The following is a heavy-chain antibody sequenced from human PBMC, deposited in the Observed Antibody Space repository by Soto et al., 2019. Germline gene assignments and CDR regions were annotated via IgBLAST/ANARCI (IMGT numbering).Heavy chain of an antibody. CDR2: IIPIFGTA. J-gene: IGHJ6*02. CDR3: AKGSGPKGYYYYYGMDV. CDR1: GGTFSSYA. D-gene: IGHD3-10*01. V-gene: IGHV1-69*12. Sequence: QVQLVQSGAEVKKPGSSVKVSCKASGGTFSSYAISWVRQAPGQGLEWMGGIIPIFGTANYAQKFQGRVTITADESTSTAYMELSSLRSEDTAVYYCAKGSGPKGYYYYYGMDVWGQGTTVTVSS.